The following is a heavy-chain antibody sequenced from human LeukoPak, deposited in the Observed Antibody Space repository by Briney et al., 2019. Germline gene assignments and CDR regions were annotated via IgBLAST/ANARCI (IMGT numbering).Heavy chain of an antibody. CDR3: ARDPALYYYGGLDY. CDR2: INPNSGGT. J-gene: IGHJ4*02. V-gene: IGHV1-2*02. CDR1: GCTFTGYY. D-gene: IGHD3-10*01. Sequence: ASVKVSCKASGCTFTGYYMHWVRQAPGQGLEWMGWINPNSGGTNYAQKFQGRVTMTRDTSISTAYMELSRLRSDDTAVYYCARDPALYYYGGLDYWGQGTLVTVS.